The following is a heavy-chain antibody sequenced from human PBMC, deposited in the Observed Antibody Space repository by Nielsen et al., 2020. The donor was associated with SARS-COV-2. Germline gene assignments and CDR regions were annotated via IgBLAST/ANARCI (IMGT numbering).Heavy chain of an antibody. J-gene: IGHJ4*02. V-gene: IGHV3-66*01. Sequence: ESLKISCAASGFPVSGSYMNWVRQAPGKGLEWVSIIYSGGGTYYADSVKGRFTISRDNSKNTLYLQMNSLRADDTAVYYCARVWFGLGIDYWGQGTLVTVSS. CDR2: IYSGGGT. D-gene: IGHD3-10*01. CDR1: GFPVSGSY. CDR3: ARVWFGLGIDY.